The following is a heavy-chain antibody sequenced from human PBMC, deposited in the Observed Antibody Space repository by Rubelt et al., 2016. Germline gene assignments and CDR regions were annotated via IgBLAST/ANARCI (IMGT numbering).Heavy chain of an antibody. D-gene: IGHD2-21*01. Sequence: QVQLVQSGSELKKPGASVKVSCKASGYTFTSYAMNWVRQAPGQGLEWMGRINPNSGGTNYAQKFQGRVTMTRETSISTAYMELSRLRSDDTAVYYCARDPTKYVSHRTQVVANYWGQGTLVTVSS. V-gene: IGHV1-2*06. CDR2: INPNSGGT. J-gene: IGHJ4*02. CDR3: ARDPTKYVSHRTQVVANY. CDR1: GYTFTSYA.